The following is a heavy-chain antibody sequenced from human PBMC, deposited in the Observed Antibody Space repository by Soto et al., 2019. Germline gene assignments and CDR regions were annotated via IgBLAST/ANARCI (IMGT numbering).Heavy chain of an antibody. CDR1: GYIFTNYY. CDR3: ARAVGYYYGMDV. CDR2: ISAYNGNT. D-gene: IGHD6-19*01. Sequence: ASVKVSCKASGYIFTNYYIHWVRQTPGQGLEWMGWISAYNGNTNYAQKLQGRVTMTTDTSTSTAYMELRSLRSDDTAVYYCARAVGYYYGMDVWGQGTTVTVSS. V-gene: IGHV1-18*04. J-gene: IGHJ6*02.